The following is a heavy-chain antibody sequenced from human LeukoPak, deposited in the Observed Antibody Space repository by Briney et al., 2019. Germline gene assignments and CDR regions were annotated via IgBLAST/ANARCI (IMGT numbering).Heavy chain of an antibody. CDR2: IDWDDDK. Sequence: ESGPALVKPTQTLTLTCTFSGFSLRTSGMCVSWIRQPPGKALEWLALIDWDDDKYYSTSLNTRLTISKDTSKNQVVLTMTNMDPVDTATYYCARSIEAVAGSYYFDYWGQGTLVTVSS. J-gene: IGHJ4*02. CDR3: ARSIEAVAGSYYFDY. V-gene: IGHV2-70*01. D-gene: IGHD6-19*01. CDR1: GFSLRTSGMC.